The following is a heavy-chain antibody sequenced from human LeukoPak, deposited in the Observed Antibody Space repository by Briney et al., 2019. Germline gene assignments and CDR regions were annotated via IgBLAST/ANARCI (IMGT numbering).Heavy chain of an antibody. Sequence: GGSLRLSCAASGFTFDDYAMPWVRQAPGKGLEWVSGISWNDGSIGYADSVKGRFTISRDNAKNSLYLQMNSLRTEDTALYYCAIGSCSSTSCYLYYWGQGTLVTVSS. CDR2: ISWNDGSI. CDR1: GFTFDDYA. D-gene: IGHD2-2*01. V-gene: IGHV3-9*01. CDR3: AIGSCSSTSCYLYY. J-gene: IGHJ4*02.